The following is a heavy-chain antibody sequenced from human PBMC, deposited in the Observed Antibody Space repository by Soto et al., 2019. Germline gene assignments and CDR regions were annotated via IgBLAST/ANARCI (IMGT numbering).Heavy chain of an antibody. J-gene: IGHJ6*03. D-gene: IGHD3-9*01. Sequence: ASVKVSCKASGYTFTSYDINWVRQATGQGLEWMGWMNPNSGNTGYAQKFQGRVTMTRNTSISTAYMELSSLRSEDTAVYYCAGGYILTGYSYYYMDVWGKGTTVTVSS. CDR3: AGGYILTGYSYYYMDV. CDR1: GYTFTSYD. CDR2: MNPNSGNT. V-gene: IGHV1-8*01.